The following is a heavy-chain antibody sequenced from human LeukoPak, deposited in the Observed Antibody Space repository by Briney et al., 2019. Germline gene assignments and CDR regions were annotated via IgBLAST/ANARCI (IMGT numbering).Heavy chain of an antibody. D-gene: IGHD3-10*01. V-gene: IGHV3-33*07. J-gene: IGHJ6*04. CDR1: GFTLRSYG. Sequence: GGSLRLSCAASGFTLRSYGMYWVRQAPGKGLEWVAVIWYDGSKIYYADSVKGRFTISRDNSKNTLYMEMNSLRAEDTAVYYCARVRGRNYGSGSYAGLDVWGKGTTVTVSS. CDR2: IWYDGSKI. CDR3: ARVRGRNYGSGSYAGLDV.